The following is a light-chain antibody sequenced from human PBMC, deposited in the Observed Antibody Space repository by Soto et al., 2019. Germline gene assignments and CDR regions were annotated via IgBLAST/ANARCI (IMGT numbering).Light chain of an antibody. V-gene: IGLV3-9*01. CDR1: NIGSKN. J-gene: IGLJ3*02. Sequence: SYELTQPLSVSVALGQTARITCGGNNIGSKNVHWYQQKPGQAPVLVIYRDSNRPSGIPERFSGSNSGNTATLTISRDQAGDEADYDCQVWDSSTARVFGGGTQLTVL. CDR2: RDS. CDR3: QVWDSSTARV.